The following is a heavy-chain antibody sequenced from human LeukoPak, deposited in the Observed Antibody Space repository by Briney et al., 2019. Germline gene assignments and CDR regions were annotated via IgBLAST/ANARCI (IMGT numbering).Heavy chain of an antibody. CDR2: INHSGST. J-gene: IGHJ4*02. V-gene: IGHV4-34*01. D-gene: IGHD2-21*02. CDR3: ARLVCGGDCYSDY. CDR1: GGSFSGYY. Sequence: SETLSLTCAVYGGSFSGYYWSWIRQPPGKGLEWIGEINHSGSTNYNPSLKSRLTISVDTSKNQFSLKLSSVTAADTAVYYCARLVCGGDCYSDYWGQGTLVTVSS.